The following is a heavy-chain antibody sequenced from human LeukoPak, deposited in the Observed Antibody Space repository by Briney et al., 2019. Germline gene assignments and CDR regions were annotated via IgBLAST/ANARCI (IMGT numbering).Heavy chain of an antibody. Sequence: HPGGSLRLSCAGSGFIFSHYWMSWLRQAPGKGPEWVAIIKLLGDEQYYGDSVKGRFIISRDNTNNSLYLQMNSLRADDTAAYYGARALTTDHSGRWFDPWGQGTLVTVSS. CDR1: GFIFSHYW. D-gene: IGHD4-17*01. CDR3: ARALTTDHSGRWFDP. J-gene: IGHJ5*02. V-gene: IGHV3-7*01. CDR2: IKLLGDEQ.